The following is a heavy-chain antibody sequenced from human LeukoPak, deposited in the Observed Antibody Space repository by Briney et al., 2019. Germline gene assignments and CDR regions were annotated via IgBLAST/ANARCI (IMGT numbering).Heavy chain of an antibody. Sequence: SETLSLTCAVSGGSISSSNWWSWVRQPPGKGLEWIGEIYHSGSTNYNPSLKSRVTISVDKSKDQFSLKLSSVTAADTAVYYCARANAIYDSSGYYATYFDYWGQGTLVTVSS. CDR3: ARANAIYDSSGYYATYFDY. CDR1: GGSISSSNW. J-gene: IGHJ4*02. V-gene: IGHV4-4*02. D-gene: IGHD3-22*01. CDR2: IYHSGST.